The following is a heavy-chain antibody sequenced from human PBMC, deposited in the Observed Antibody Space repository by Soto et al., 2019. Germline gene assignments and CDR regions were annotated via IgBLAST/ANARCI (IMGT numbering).Heavy chain of an antibody. CDR1: SGSISSGGYY. CDR2: IYYSGTT. J-gene: IGHJ6*02. D-gene: IGHD2-8*02. Sequence: QVLLQESGPGLVKPSQTLSLTCTVSSGSISSGGYYWSWIRQHPGKGLEWIGYIYYSGTTFYNPSLKSRVTISVDXXKNXXXLRXXSVXXXXXXXXYXXXXXXXXXXXXXMXXXGQGTTVTVSS. CDR3: XXXXXXXXXXXXXMXX. V-gene: IGHV4-31*03.